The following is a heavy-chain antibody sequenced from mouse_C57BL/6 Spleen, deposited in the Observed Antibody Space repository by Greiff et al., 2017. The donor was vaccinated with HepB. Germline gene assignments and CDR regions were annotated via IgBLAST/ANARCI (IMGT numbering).Heavy chain of an antibody. D-gene: IGHD1-1*01. CDR1: GYAFSSYW. CDR2: IYPGDGDT. J-gene: IGHJ1*03. CDR3: ASGYYYGSSYDNWYFDV. V-gene: IGHV1-80*01. Sequence: VQLQQSGAELVKPGASVKISCKASGYAFSSYWMNWVKQRPGKGLEWIGQIYPGDGDTNYNGKFKGKATLTADKSSSTAYMQLSSLTSEDSAVYFCASGYYYGSSYDNWYFDVWGTGTTVTVSS.